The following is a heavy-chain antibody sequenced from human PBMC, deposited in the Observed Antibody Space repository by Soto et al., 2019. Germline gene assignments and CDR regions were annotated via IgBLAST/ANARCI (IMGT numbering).Heavy chain of an antibody. CDR2: IIPIFGTA. CDR3: AREGGIAAAGTSWFDP. CDR1: GGTFSSYA. V-gene: IGHV1-69*13. J-gene: IGHJ5*02. Sequence: GASVKVSCKASGGTFSSYAISWVRQAPGQGLEWMGGIIPIFGTANYAQKFQGRVTITADESTSTAYMELSSLRSEDTAVYYCAREGGIAAAGTSWFDPWGQGTLVTAPQ. D-gene: IGHD6-13*01.